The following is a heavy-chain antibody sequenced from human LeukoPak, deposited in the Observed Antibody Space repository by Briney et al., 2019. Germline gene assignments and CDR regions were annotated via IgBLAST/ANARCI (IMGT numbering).Heavy chain of an antibody. CDR2: TCYRSRWYN. CDR1: GDSVSSNSAA. V-gene: IGHV6-1*01. J-gene: IGHJ4*02. Sequence: SQTLSLTCAISGDSVSSNSAALNWIRQSPSRGLEWLGRTCYRSRWYNDYAVSVKSRITNNPVTAKNQCSLQLNSVTSEGTAVYYCARDPDFWSGFDYWGQGTLVTVSS. D-gene: IGHD3-3*01. CDR3: ARDPDFWSGFDY.